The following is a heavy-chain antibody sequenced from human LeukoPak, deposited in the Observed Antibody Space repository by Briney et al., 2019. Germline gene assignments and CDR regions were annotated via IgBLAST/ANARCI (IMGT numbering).Heavy chain of an antibody. CDR3: ARHGESYYYYYMDV. V-gene: IGHV5-51*01. CDR1: GSSFTSYW. CDR2: IYPGDSDT. J-gene: IGHJ6*03. D-gene: IGHD2-21*01. Sequence: GESLQISCQGSGSSFTSYWIGWVRQLPGKGLEWMGIIYPGDSDTRYSPSFQGQVTISADKSISTAYLQWSSLKASDTAMYYCARHGESYYYYYMDVWGKGTTVTVSS.